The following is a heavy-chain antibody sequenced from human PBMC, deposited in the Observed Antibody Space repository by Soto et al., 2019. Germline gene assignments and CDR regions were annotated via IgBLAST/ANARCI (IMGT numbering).Heavy chain of an antibody. V-gene: IGHV4-39*01. Sequence: SETLSLTCTVAGGSISSRSSYWGWIRQPPGRGLEWIGSIYYSGSTYYNPSLKSRVTISVDTSKNQFSLKLSAVTDADTAVYYCARQSSWGWFDPWGQGTLVTVSS. CDR1: GGSISSRSSY. J-gene: IGHJ5*02. CDR3: ARQSSWGWFDP. CDR2: IYYSGST. D-gene: IGHD7-27*01.